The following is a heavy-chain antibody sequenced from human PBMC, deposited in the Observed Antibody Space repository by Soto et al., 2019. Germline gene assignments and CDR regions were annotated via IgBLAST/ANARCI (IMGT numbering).Heavy chain of an antibody. D-gene: IGHD3-22*01. CDR2: INPNTGAT. CDR1: GHPFLDFY. V-gene: IGHV1-2*02. J-gene: IGHJ4*02. Sequence: QVQLVQSGAEVRKPGASVRVSCSPSGHPFLDFYVHWVRQAPGKGLEWLGWINPNTGATNYAQKFEGRVTVTRDMSINTAYMELTRLTSDDTAVYYCARIPYYYDTGRTDYFWCPGTLVTVSS. CDR3: ARIPYYYDTGRTDYF.